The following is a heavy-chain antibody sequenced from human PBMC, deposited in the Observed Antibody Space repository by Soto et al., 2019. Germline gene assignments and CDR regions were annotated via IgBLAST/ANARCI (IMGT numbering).Heavy chain of an antibody. Sequence: PGESLKISCRVSGYSFTSYWISWVRQMPGKGLEWMGRIDPTDSYANYSPPFQGHVTFSVDRSINTAYLQWSSLKAPDTAMYYCATQLWFGDVRMNWFDPWGQGTLVTVSS. J-gene: IGHJ5*02. CDR2: IDPTDSYA. CDR3: ATQLWFGDVRMNWFDP. D-gene: IGHD3-10*01. V-gene: IGHV5-10-1*01. CDR1: GYSFTSYW.